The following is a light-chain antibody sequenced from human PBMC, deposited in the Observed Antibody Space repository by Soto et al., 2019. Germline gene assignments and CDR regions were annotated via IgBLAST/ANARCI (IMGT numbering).Light chain of an antibody. CDR2: EVP. Sequence: SPPTRASCVAMYAYHSIWIPRTAGEGVLGTYNYVSLHQPHPGRAPKLIHYEVPNRPSGVSDRLSASTSGNTASLTISGLKAEDEANYYCSSHTTTADVGG. V-gene: IGLV2-14*01. CDR3: SSHTTTAD. J-gene: IGLJ7*01. CDR1: EGVLGTYNY.